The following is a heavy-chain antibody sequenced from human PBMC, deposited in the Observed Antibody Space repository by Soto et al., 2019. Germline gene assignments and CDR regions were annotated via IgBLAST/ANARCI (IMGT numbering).Heavy chain of an antibody. J-gene: IGHJ6*02. CDR3: ARWPDGYYYYGMDV. Sequence: SSVQVSYKASGYTFTSHDINWVRQATGQGLEWMGWMNPNSGNTGYAQKFQGRVTMTRNTSISTAYMELSSLRSEDTAVYYCARWPDGYYYYGMDVWGQGTTVTSP. CDR1: GYTFTSHD. CDR2: MNPNSGNT. V-gene: IGHV1-8*01.